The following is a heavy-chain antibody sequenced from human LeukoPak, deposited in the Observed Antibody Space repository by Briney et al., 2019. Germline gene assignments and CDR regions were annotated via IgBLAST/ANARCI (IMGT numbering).Heavy chain of an antibody. D-gene: IGHD5/OR15-5a*01. J-gene: IGHJ4*02. CDR1: GFTFSSYA. V-gene: IGHV3-23*01. CDR3: AKDKSVSADYYFDY. CDR2: ISGTGGST. Sequence: GGSLRLSCAASGFTFSSYAMSWVRQAPGQGLEWVSAISGTGGSTYYADSVKGRFTISRNNSKNTLFLQMNNLRTEDTAVYYCAKDKSVSADYYFDYWGQGTLVTVSS.